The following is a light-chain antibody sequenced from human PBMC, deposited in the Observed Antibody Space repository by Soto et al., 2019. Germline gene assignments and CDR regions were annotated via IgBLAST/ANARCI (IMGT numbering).Light chain of an antibody. Sequence: DIVMTQSPDSLAVSLGERATINCKSSQSVLYSSNNKNYLAWYQQKPGQPPKVVTYWASTRESGVPDRFSGSGSGTDFTLTISSLQAEDVAVYYCQQYYSTPLTFGGGTKVEIK. J-gene: IGKJ4*01. CDR2: WAS. V-gene: IGKV4-1*01. CDR3: QQYYSTPLT. CDR1: QSVLYSSNNKNY.